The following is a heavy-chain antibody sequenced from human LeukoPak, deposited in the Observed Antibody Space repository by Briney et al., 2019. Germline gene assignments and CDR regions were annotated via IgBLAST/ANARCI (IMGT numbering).Heavy chain of an antibody. D-gene: IGHD4-17*01. V-gene: IGHV3-66*01. CDR3: AKDDRRYGDYGYFDF. CDR2: IYSGGGT. CDR1: GFTFSNYG. Sequence: PGGSLRLSCAASGFTFSNYGMSWVRQAPGKALEWVSVIYSGGGTYYADSVKGRFTISRDSSKNTLYLQMNSLRPEDTAVYYCAKDDRRYGDYGYFDFWGQGTLVTVSS. J-gene: IGHJ4*02.